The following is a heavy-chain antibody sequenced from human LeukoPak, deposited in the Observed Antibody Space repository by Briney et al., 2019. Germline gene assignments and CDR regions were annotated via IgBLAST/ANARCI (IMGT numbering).Heavy chain of an antibody. V-gene: IGHV3-7*01. CDR2: IKPDGSEK. D-gene: IGHD3-22*01. Sequence: GGSLRPSCAASGFTLSSHWMSWVRQAPGKGLEWVANIKPDGSEKYYVDSVKGRFTISRDNAKNSLYLQMNSLRAEDTAVYYCARDIYYDSSGYYYWGQGTLVTVSS. CDR3: ARDIYYDSSGYYY. CDR1: GFTLSSHW. J-gene: IGHJ4*02.